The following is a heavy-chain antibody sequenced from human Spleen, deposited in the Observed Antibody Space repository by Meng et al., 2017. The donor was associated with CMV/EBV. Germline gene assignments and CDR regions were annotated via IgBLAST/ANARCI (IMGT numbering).Heavy chain of an antibody. CDR3: AREGSSTSPTSGWFDP. CDR1: GGSISSYY. Sequence: GGSISSYYWSWIRQPPGKGLEWIGYIYYSGSTNYNPSLKSRVNISVDTSKNQFSLKLSSVTAADTAVYYCAREGSSTSPTSGWFDPWGQGTLVTVSS. V-gene: IGHV4-59*01. J-gene: IGHJ5*02. CDR2: IYYSGST. D-gene: IGHD2-2*01.